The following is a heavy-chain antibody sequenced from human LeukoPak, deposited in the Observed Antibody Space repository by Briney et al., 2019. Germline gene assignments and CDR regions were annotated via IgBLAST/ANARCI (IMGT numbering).Heavy chain of an antibody. D-gene: IGHD1-26*01. J-gene: IGHJ4*02. CDR1: GGSITTYS. V-gene: IGHV4-59*01. CDR2: IYYNGGT. Sequence: PSETLSLTCTFSGGSITTYSWSWIRQSPGKGLEWVGYIYYNGGTDHNPSLKTRVAMSVDTSKNELSLKLSSVTAADTAVYYCARDWEIGLFGYFDYWGQGTLVTVSS. CDR3: ARDWEIGLFGYFDY.